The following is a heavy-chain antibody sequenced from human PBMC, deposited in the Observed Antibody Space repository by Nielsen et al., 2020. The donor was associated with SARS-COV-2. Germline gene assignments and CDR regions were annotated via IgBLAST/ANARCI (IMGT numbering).Heavy chain of an antibody. V-gene: IGHV3-20*01. CDR2: ITGGGGST. D-gene: IGHD1-14*01. Sequence: GESLKISCAASGFTFSSYAMHWVRQAPGKGLEWVSGITGGGGSTGYADSVKGRFTISRDNAKNSLYLQMNSLRAEDTALYHCATTPDPHYYYGMDVWGQGTTVTVSS. CDR1: GFTFSSYA. CDR3: ATTPDPHYYYGMDV. J-gene: IGHJ6*02.